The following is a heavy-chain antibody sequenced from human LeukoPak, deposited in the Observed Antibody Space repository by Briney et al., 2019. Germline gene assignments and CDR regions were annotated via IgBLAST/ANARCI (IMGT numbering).Heavy chain of an antibody. CDR3: AGSTVTRLAEYFQH. J-gene: IGHJ1*01. D-gene: IGHD4-17*01. CDR1: GGTFSSYA. Sequence: SVKVSCKASGGTFSSYAISWARQAPGQGLEWMGGIIPIFGTANYAQKFQGRVTITADESTSTAYMELSSLRSEDTAVYYCAGSTVTRLAEYFQHWGQGTLVTVSS. V-gene: IGHV1-69*01. CDR2: IIPIFGTA.